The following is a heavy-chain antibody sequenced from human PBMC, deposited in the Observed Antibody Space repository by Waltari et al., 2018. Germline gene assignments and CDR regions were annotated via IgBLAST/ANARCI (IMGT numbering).Heavy chain of an antibody. CDR2: IDSTGGST. D-gene: IGHD6-25*01. J-gene: IGHJ4*02. CDR1: GSLFSGYW. Sequence: EVLLVESGGGVVQPGGSLTLPCATSGSLFSGYWMHWVRQSPGKALVWVSEIDSTGGSTTYADSVRGRFTISRDNDKNTIYLHMNSLRAEDTALYYCASLSAPIDYWGQGTLVTVSS. CDR3: ASLSAPIDY. V-gene: IGHV3-74*01.